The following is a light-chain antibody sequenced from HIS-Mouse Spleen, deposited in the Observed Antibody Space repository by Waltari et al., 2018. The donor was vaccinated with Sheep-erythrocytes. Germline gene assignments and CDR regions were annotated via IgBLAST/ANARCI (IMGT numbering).Light chain of an antibody. Sequence: SYELTQPPSVSVSPGQTARITCSGDALPKKYAYWYQQKSGQAPVLVIDEDSKRPSGIPWRFAGSSSGTMATLTISGAQVEDEADDYCYSTDSSGNHRVFGTGTKVTVL. CDR3: YSTDSSGNHRV. V-gene: IGLV3-10*01. CDR1: ALPKKY. CDR2: EDS. J-gene: IGLJ1*01.